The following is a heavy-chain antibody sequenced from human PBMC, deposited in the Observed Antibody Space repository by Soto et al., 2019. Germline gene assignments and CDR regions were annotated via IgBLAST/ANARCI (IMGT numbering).Heavy chain of an antibody. J-gene: IGHJ5*02. V-gene: IGHV1-8*01. CDR2: MNPNSGNT. CDR1: GYTFTSYD. D-gene: IGHD4-17*01. CDR3: ARGPICYGDYEVDSNWFDP. Sequence: ASVKVSCKASGYTFTSYDINWVRQATGQGLEWMGWMNPNSGNTGYAQKFQGRVTMTRNTSISTAYMELSSLRSEDTAVYYCARGPICYGDYEVDSNWFDPWGQGTLVTVSS.